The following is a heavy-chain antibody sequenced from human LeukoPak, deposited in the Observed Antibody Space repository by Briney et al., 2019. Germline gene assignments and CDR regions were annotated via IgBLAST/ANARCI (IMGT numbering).Heavy chain of an antibody. V-gene: IGHV1-2*02. CDR3: ARASRGSAMVENDY. CDR2: INPNSGGT. D-gene: IGHD5-18*01. CDR1: GYTFTGYY. J-gene: IGHJ4*02. Sequence: ASVKVSCEASGYTFTGYYMHWVRQAPGQGLEWMGWINPNSGGTNYAQKFQGRVTMTRDTSISTAYMELSRLRSDDTAVYYCARASRGSAMVENDYWGQGTLVTVSS.